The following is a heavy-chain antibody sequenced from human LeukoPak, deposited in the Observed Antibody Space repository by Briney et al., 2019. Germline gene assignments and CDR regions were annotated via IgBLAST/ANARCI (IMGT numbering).Heavy chain of an antibody. Sequence: SETLSLTCTVSGGSISSSSYYWGWIRQPPGKGLEWIGSIYYSGSTYYNPSLKSRVTISVDTSKNQFSLKLSSVTAADTAVYYCARIVYGSGSLQSNWFDPWGQGTLVTVSS. V-gene: IGHV4-39*07. CDR2: IYYSGST. CDR1: GGSISSSSYY. D-gene: IGHD3-10*01. J-gene: IGHJ5*02. CDR3: ARIVYGSGSLQSNWFDP.